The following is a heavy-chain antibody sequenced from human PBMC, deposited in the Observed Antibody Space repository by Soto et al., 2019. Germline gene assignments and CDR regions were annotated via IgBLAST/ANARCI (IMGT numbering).Heavy chain of an antibody. Sequence: QVQLVQSGAEVKKPGSSVKVSCKASGGTFSSYAISWVRQAPGQGLEWMGGIIPIFGTANYAQKFQGRVTLTADESTSTAYMELSSVRSEDTAVYYCARGPDTAMAHYYYYYYGMDVWGQGTTVTVSS. CDR3: ARGPDTAMAHYYYYYYGMDV. CDR1: GGTFSSYA. V-gene: IGHV1-69*01. J-gene: IGHJ6*02. D-gene: IGHD5-18*01. CDR2: IIPIFGTA.